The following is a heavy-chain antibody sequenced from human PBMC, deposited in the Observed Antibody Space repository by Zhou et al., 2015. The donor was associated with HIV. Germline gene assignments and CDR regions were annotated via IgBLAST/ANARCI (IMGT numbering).Heavy chain of an antibody. Sequence: QVQLVQSGAEVKKPGSSVKVSCKASGGTFSTYGISWVRQAPGQGLEWMGGIIPIFGTANYAQKFQGRVTITADKSTSTAYMELSSLRSEDTAVYYCAREIPYGDYGHYYYGMDVWGQGTTVTVSS. J-gene: IGHJ6*02. CDR3: AREIPYGDYGHYYYGMDV. CDR1: GGTFSTYG. V-gene: IGHV1-69*06. D-gene: IGHD4-17*01. CDR2: IIPIFGTA.